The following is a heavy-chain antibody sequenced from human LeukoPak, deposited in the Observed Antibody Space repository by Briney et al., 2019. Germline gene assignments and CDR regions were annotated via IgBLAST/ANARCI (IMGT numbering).Heavy chain of an antibody. Sequence: GGSLRLSCAASGFTFSSYAMSWVRQAPGKGLEWVSALSGSGGSTYYADSVKGRFTISRENSKNTLYLQMNSLRAEDTAVYYCAKGGEVVSATRVDYWGQGTLVSVSS. D-gene: IGHD2-15*01. J-gene: IGHJ4*02. CDR3: AKGGEVVSATRVDY. CDR1: GFTFSSYA. CDR2: LSGSGGST. V-gene: IGHV3-23*01.